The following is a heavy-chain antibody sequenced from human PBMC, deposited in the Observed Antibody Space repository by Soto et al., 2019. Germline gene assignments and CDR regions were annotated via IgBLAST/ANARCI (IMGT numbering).Heavy chain of an antibody. CDR1: GGSISSSNW. Sequence: ETLSLTCAFSGGSISSSNWWSWVRQPPGKGREWIGEIYHIGSTNYNPSLKSRVTISVDNSKNQSSLKLSSVPAADTAVYYCARLPYYYGSGSYYNGDAFDIWGQGTMVTVSS. D-gene: IGHD3-10*01. V-gene: IGHV4-4*02. CDR2: IYHIGST. J-gene: IGHJ3*02. CDR3: ARLPYYYGSGSYYNGDAFDI.